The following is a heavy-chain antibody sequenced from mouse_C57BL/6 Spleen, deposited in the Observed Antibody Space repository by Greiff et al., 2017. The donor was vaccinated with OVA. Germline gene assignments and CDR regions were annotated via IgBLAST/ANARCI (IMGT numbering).Heavy chain of an antibody. D-gene: IGHD2-3*01. CDR2: ISYDGSN. CDR3: AREDGYSAWFAY. Sequence: VQLQQSGPGLVKPSQSLSLTCSVTGYSITSGYYWNWIRQFPGNKLEWMGYISYDGSNNYNPSLKNRISITRDTSKNQFFLKLNSVTTEDTATYYCAREDGYSAWFAYWGQGTLVTVSA. CDR1: GYSITSGYY. J-gene: IGHJ3*01. V-gene: IGHV3-6*01.